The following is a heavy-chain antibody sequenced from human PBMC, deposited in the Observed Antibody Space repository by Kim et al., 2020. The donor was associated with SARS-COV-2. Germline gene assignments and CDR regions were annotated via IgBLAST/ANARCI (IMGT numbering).Heavy chain of an antibody. CDR3: AQGYAFDI. V-gene: IGHV4-4*07. Sequence: GSTNYHPTLRSRVTMSVDTSKNQFSLKLSSVTAADTAVYYCAQGYAFDIWGRGTMLTVSS. J-gene: IGHJ3*02. D-gene: IGHD5-18*01. CDR2: GST.